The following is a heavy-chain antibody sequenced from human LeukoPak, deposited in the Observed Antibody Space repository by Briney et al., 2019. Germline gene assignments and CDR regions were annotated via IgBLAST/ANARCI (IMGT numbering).Heavy chain of an antibody. J-gene: IGHJ5*02. CDR1: GGTFSSYA. CDR3: ARDQASGSYSRWFDP. Sequence: SVKVSCKASGGTFSSYAISWVRQAPGQGLEWMGGIIPIFGTANYAQKFQGRVTITADESTSTAYMELSSLRSEDTAVYYCARDQASGSYSRWFDPWGQGTLVAVSS. CDR2: IIPIFGTA. D-gene: IGHD1-26*01. V-gene: IGHV1-69*13.